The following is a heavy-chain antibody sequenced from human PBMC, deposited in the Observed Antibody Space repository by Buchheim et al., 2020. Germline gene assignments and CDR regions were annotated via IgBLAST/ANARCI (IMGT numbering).Heavy chain of an antibody. CDR1: GGTFSSYT. Sequence: QVQLVQSGAEVKKPGSSVKVSCKASGGTFSSYTISWVRQAPGQGLEWMGRIIPVLGIADYAQKFQGRVTITADKSTSTAYMELSGLRSEDTAVYYCAREDSGQQDIVVVPGQNWFDPWGQGTL. D-gene: IGHD2-2*01. V-gene: IGHV1-69*08. CDR2: IIPVLGIA. J-gene: IGHJ5*02. CDR3: AREDSGQQDIVVVPGQNWFDP.